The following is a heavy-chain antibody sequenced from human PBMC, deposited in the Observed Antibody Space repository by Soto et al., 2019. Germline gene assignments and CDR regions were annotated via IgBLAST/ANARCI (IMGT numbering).Heavy chain of an antibody. CDR1: GFTFSSYA. CDR2: ISYDGSNK. V-gene: IGHV3-30-3*01. J-gene: IGHJ2*01. Sequence: QVQLVESGGGVVQTGRSLRLSCAASGFTFSSYAMHWVRQAPGKGLEWVAVISYDGSNKYYADSVKGRFTISRDNSKNTLYLRMNSLRAEDTAVYYCARESFDLWGRGTLVTVSS. CDR3: ARESFDL.